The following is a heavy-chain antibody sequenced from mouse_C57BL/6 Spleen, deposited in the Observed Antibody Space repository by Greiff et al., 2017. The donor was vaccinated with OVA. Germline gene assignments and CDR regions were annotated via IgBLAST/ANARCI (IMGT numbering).Heavy chain of an antibody. CDR3: ARGGYYGSSDFDY. Sequence: QVQLQQPGAELVKPGASVKLSCKASGYTFTSYWMQWVKQRPGQGLEWIGEIDPSDSYTNYNQKFKGKATLTVDTSSSTAYMQLSSLTSEDSAVYYCARGGYYGSSDFDYWGQGTTLTVSS. V-gene: IGHV1-50*01. CDR2: IDPSDSYT. CDR1: GYTFTSYW. D-gene: IGHD1-1*01. J-gene: IGHJ2*01.